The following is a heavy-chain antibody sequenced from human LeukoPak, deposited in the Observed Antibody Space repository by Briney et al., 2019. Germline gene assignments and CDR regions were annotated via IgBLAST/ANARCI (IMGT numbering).Heavy chain of an antibody. CDR2: IGSSGTTI. CDR3: ALLAVASDFDY. J-gene: IGHJ4*02. CDR1: GFPFSIYE. D-gene: IGHD6-19*01. V-gene: IGHV3-48*03. Sequence: GGSLRLSCAVSGFPFSIYEMNWVRQAPGKGLEWVSSIGSSGTTIYYADSVKGRFSISRDNAKSSLYLQMNSLRVEDTAVYYCALLAVASDFDYWGQGALVTVSS.